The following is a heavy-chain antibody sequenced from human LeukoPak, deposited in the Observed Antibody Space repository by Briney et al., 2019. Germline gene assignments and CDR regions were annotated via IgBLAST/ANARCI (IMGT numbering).Heavy chain of an antibody. D-gene: IGHD3-3*01. V-gene: IGHV3-21*01. Sequence: AGGSLRLSCAASGFTFSSYSMNWVRQAPGKGLEWVSSISSSSSYIYYADPVKGRFTISRDNAKNSLYLQMNSLRAEDTAVYYCARGEYYDFWSGYFDYWGQGTLVTVSS. J-gene: IGHJ4*02. CDR3: ARGEYYDFWSGYFDY. CDR2: ISSSSSYI. CDR1: GFTFSSYS.